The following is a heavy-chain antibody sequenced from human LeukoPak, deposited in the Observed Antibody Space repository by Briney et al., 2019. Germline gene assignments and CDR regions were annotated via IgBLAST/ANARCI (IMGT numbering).Heavy chain of an antibody. V-gene: IGHV4-39*01. CDR1: GGSISSSTYY. D-gene: IGHD3/OR15-3a*01. CDR3: AILTWTAYYGSGDC. Sequence: SETLSLTCTVSGGSISSSTYYWGWIRQSPGKGLEWIGSIFSSGSPLYNPSLKSRVTISVDTSKNRFSLRLTSVTAADTAVYYCAILTWTAYYGSGDCWGQGALVTVSS. CDR2: IFSSGSP. J-gene: IGHJ4*02.